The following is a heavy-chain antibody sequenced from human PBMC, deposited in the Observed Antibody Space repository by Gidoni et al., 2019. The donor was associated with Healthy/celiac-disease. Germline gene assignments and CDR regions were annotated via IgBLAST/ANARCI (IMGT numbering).Heavy chain of an antibody. V-gene: IGHV3-48*02. CDR2: ISSSSSTI. Sequence: EVQLVESGGGLVQPGGSLRLSCSASGFPFSIYSMNWVRQAPGKGLGWVSYISSSSSTIYYADSVKGRFTISRDNAKNSLYLQMNSLRDEDTAVYYCARGGAYYDILTGYYPSYWGQGTLVTVSS. J-gene: IGHJ4*02. CDR1: GFPFSIYS. CDR3: ARGGAYYDILTGYYPSY. D-gene: IGHD3-9*01.